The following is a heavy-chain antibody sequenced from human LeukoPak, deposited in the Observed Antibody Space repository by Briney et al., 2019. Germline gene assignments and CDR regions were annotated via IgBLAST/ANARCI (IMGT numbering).Heavy chain of an antibody. CDR2: IYHSGST. Sequence: SETLSLTCTVSGASISSHSWSWIRQPPGRGLEWIGYIYHSGSTYYNPSLKSRVTISVDRSKNQFSLKLSSVTAADTAVYYCAGGPHDSSGYYDYWGQGTLVTVSS. CDR3: AGGPHDSSGYYDY. D-gene: IGHD3-22*01. CDR1: GASISSHS. V-gene: IGHV4-59*11. J-gene: IGHJ4*02.